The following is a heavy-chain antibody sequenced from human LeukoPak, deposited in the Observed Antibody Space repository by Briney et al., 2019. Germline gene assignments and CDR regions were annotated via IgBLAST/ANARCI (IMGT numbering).Heavy chain of an antibody. V-gene: IGHV4-59*12. D-gene: IGHD2/OR15-2a*01. CDR2: IYYSGIT. Sequence: SETLSLTCTVSGDSISSYYWYWFRQPPGKELEWIACIYYSGITHYNPSLKSRVTISLDMSKNQFSLRLSSLTAADTAVYYCAREGIVRTYDQWGQGALVTVSS. CDR3: AREGIVRTYDQ. J-gene: IGHJ4*02. CDR1: GDSISSYY.